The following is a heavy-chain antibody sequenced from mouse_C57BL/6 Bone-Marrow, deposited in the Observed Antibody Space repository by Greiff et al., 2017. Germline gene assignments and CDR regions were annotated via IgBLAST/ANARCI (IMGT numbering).Heavy chain of an antibody. CDR1: GFTFSSYG. Sequence: VESGGDLVKPGGSLQLSCAASGFTFSSYGMSWVRQTPDKRLEWVATISSGGSYTYYPDSVKGRFTISRDNTKNTLYLQMSSLKSEDTAMYYCARDYEGYFDVWGTGTTVTVSS. CDR2: ISSGGSYT. D-gene: IGHD1-1*01. CDR3: ARDYEGYFDV. J-gene: IGHJ1*03. V-gene: IGHV5-6*01.